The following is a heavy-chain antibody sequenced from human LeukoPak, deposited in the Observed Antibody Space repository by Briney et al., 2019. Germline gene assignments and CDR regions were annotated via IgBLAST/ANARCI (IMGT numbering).Heavy chain of an antibody. V-gene: IGHV3-23*01. Sequence: GGSLRLSCAASGFTFSSYAMSWVRQAPGKGLEWVSAISGSGGSTYYADSVKGRFTISRDNSKNTLYLQMNSLRAEDTAVYYCAKDQYSSSRDCSPYAFDIWGQGTMVTVSS. D-gene: IGHD6-13*01. J-gene: IGHJ3*02. CDR3: AKDQYSSSRDCSPYAFDI. CDR2: ISGSGGST. CDR1: GFTFSSYA.